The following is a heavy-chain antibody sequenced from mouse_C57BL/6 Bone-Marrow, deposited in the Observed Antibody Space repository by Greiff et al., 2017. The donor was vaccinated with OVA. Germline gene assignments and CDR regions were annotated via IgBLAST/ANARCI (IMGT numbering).Heavy chain of an antibody. Sequence: EVKLEESGGGLVKPGGSLKLSCAASGFTFSSYAMSWVRQTPEKRLEWVATISDGGSYTYYPDNVKGRFTISRDNAKNNLYLQMSHLKSEDTAMYYCARAGYYGSSPDYWGQGTTLTVSS. D-gene: IGHD1-1*01. CDR3: ARAGYYGSSPDY. V-gene: IGHV5-4*03. J-gene: IGHJ2*01. CDR2: ISDGGSYT. CDR1: GFTFSSYA.